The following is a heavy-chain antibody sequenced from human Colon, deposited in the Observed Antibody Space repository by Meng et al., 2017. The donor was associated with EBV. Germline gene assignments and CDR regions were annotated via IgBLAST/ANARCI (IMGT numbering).Heavy chain of an antibody. D-gene: IGHD3-10*01. CDR2: IDHRGNT. CDR1: GGSFRNYY. Sequence: QGRRQEAGPGLGAPSGTLSLTRAVSGGSFRNYYWTWIRHSPGKGLEWIGEIDHRGNTKYNPSLKSRVTISLDTSKKQFSLKVSSVTAADSAVYYCARRGPSGNFSPWSQGALVTVSS. J-gene: IGHJ5*02. V-gene: IGHV4-34*10. CDR3: ARRGPSGNFSP.